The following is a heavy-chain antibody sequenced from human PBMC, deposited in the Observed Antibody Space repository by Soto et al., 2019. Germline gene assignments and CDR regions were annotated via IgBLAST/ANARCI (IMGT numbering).Heavy chain of an antibody. D-gene: IGHD1-1*01. J-gene: IGHJ4*02. V-gene: IGHV3-48*03. CDR3: AREGGSIAVDS. CDR1: GLTFSTDE. CDR2: ISYTSTTI. Sequence: EVQLVASGGDLVPPGGSLRLSCAVSGLTFSTDEMNWVRQAPGKGLEWLAYISYTSTTIKYADSVKGRFAVSRDNAKKSLYLQMNNLRVEDTAIYYCAREGGSIAVDSCGPGTLVTVSS.